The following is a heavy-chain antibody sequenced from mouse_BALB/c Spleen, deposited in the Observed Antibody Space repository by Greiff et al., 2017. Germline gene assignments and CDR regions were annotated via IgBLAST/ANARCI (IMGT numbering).Heavy chain of an antibody. V-gene: IGHV1S81*02. CDR1: GYTFTSYY. CDR2: INPSNGGT. J-gene: IGHJ4*01. D-gene: IGHD1-1*01. Sequence: QVQLQQPGAELVKPGASVKLSCKASGYTFTSYYMYWVKQRPGQGLEWLGGINPSNGGTNFNEKFKSKATLTVDKSSSTAYMQLSSLTSEDSAVYYRTRYYYGSSHYYAMDYWGQGNSVTVSS. CDR3: TRYYYGSSHYYAMDY.